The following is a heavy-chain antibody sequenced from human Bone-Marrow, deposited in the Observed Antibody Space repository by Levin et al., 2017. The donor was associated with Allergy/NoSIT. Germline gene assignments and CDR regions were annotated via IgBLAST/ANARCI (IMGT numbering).Heavy chain of an antibody. CDR1: GFRFSDYG. D-gene: IGHD2-21*02. Sequence: PGGSLRLSCAASGFRFSDYGMSWVRQAPGKGLEWVSSISSTGGATYDTDSVKGRFRNFRDNSKNTLYLQMRNVRPEDTAVYYCVKVGSDYRPGGDFYMDVWGKGTAVSVSS. CDR3: VKVGSDYRPGGDFYMDV. CDR2: ISSTGGAT. J-gene: IGHJ6*03. V-gene: IGHV3-23*01.